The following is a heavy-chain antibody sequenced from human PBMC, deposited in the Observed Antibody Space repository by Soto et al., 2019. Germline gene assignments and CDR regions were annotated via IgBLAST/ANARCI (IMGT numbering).Heavy chain of an antibody. CDR3: ARLFSLASTGGIAAAGITVGFDY. CDR1: GYTFTSYA. D-gene: IGHD6-13*01. J-gene: IGHJ4*02. CDR2: INAGNGNT. V-gene: IGHV1-3*01. Sequence: GASVKVSCKASGYTFTSYAMHWVRQAPGQRLEWMGWINAGNGNTKYSQKFQGRVTITRDTSASTAYMELSSLRSEDTAVYYCARLFSLASTGGIAAAGITVGFDYWGQGTLVTVSS.